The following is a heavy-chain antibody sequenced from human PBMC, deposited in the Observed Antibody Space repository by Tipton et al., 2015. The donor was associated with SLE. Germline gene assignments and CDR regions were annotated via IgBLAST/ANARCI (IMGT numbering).Heavy chain of an antibody. Sequence: SLRLSCAASGFTFSSYSMNWVRQAPGKGLEWVSSISSSSYIYYADSVKGRFTISRDNAKNSLYLQMNSLRAEDTAVYYCARGRSPAPLDYWGQGTLVTVSS. J-gene: IGHJ4*02. CDR1: GFTFSSYS. CDR3: ARGRSPAPLDY. CDR2: ISSSSYI. D-gene: IGHD2-2*01. V-gene: IGHV3-21*01.